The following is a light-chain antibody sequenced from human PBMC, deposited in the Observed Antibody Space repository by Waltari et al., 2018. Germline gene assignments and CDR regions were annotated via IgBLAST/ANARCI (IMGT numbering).Light chain of an antibody. V-gene: IGLV4-69*01. Sequence: QLVLTQSPSASASLGASVKLTCTLSSGHSSNVIAWLQQRPEKGPRYFMKVNSDGRHTKGDGIPDRFSGSGSGAERYLTISRLQSGDEADYYGQTGGHGTWVFGGGTKLTVL. J-gene: IGLJ3*02. CDR2: VNSDGRH. CDR3: QTGGHGTWV. CDR1: SGHSSNV.